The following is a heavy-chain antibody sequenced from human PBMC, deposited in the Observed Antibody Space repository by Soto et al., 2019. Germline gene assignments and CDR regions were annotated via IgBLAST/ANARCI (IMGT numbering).Heavy chain of an antibody. CDR1: GGSISSGGYY. CDR2: IYYSGST. D-gene: IGHD5-18*01. Sequence: SETLSLTCTVSGGSISSGGYYWSWIRQHPGKGLEWIGYIYYSGSTYYNPSLKSRVTISVDTSKNQFSLKLSSVTAADTAVYYCARSLDTAMVISSWFDPWGQGTLVTVSS. J-gene: IGHJ5*02. CDR3: ARSLDTAMVISSWFDP. V-gene: IGHV4-31*03.